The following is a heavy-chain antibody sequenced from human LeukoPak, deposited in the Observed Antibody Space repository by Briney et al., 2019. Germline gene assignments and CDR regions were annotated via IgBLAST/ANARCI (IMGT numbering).Heavy chain of an antibody. CDR1: DDSVSSFY. Sequence: SETLSLTCTVSDDSVSSFYWSWIRQPPGKRLEWIGSIYTNGSTHYNPFLKSRVSISVGSKNQFHLKVRSVTATDTAMYYCARLLGSFGVIIGLDYWGHGTFVTVSS. D-gene: IGHD3-3*01. V-gene: IGHV4-59*02. CDR3: ARLLGSFGVIIGLDY. CDR2: IYTNGST. J-gene: IGHJ4*01.